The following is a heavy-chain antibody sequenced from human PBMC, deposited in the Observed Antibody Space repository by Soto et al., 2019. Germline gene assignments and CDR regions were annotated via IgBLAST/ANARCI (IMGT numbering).Heavy chain of an antibody. CDR1: GGSISSGCYY. D-gene: IGHD3-22*01. V-gene: IGHV4-31*03. CDR3: ARGSNYYDSSGYSDTNYNWFDP. Sequence: SETLSLTCPVSGGSISSGCYYWSWIRQHPGKGLEWIGYIYYSGSTYYNPSLKSRVTISVDTSKNQFSLKLSSVTAADTAVYYCARGSNYYDSSGYSDTNYNWFDPWGQGTLVTVSS. J-gene: IGHJ5*02. CDR2: IYYSGST.